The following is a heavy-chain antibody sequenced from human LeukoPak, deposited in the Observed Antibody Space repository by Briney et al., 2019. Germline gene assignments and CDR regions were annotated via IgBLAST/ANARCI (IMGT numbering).Heavy chain of an antibody. CDR3: ARDGEGHYYDSSGYYFGFAY. CDR2: INPSGGST. J-gene: IGHJ4*02. CDR1: GYTFTSYY. Sequence: GASVKVSCKASGYTFTSYYMHWVRQAPGQGLEWMGIINPSGGSTSYAQKFQGRVTMTRDMSTSTVYMELSSLRSEGTAVYYCARDGEGHYYDSSGYYFGFAYWGQGTLVTVSS. D-gene: IGHD3-22*01. V-gene: IGHV1-46*01.